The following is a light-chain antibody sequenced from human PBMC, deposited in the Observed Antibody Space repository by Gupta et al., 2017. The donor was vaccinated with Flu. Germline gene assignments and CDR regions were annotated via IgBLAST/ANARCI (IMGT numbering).Light chain of an antibody. CDR3: HHKRSCPIT. Sequence: PSTLSSPVGGRVTSTCRDRRSMSIWLTCYQQKPGKDPKLLVYLASTLDDGVSSRCSGSGCGTEFTLTISRLQPDEAATYYCHHKRSCPITFGQGTQVDIK. CDR2: LAS. J-gene: IGKJ3*01. CDR1: RSMSIW. V-gene: IGKV1-5*03.